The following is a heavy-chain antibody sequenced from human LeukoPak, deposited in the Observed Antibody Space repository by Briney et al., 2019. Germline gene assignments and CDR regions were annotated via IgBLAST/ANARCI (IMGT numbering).Heavy chain of an antibody. CDR1: GGSISSNGYY. D-gene: IGHD6-19*01. Sequence: PSETLSLTCTVSGGSISSNGYYWGWIRQPPGKGLEWIGYIYYSGSTNYNPSLKSRVTISVDTSKNQFSLKLSSVTAADTAVYYCARDRSSGWPWAFDIWGQGTMVTVSS. J-gene: IGHJ3*02. CDR2: IYYSGST. CDR3: ARDRSSGWPWAFDI. V-gene: IGHV4-61*08.